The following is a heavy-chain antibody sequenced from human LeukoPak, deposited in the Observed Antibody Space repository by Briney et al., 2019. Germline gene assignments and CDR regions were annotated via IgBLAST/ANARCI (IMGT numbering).Heavy chain of an antibody. CDR1: GGSVSSTNW. D-gene: IGHD6-25*01. J-gene: IGHJ4*02. Sequence: TSETLSLTCGVSGGSVSSTNWWTWIRQPPGKGLEWIGEVHLDGRTNFNPSLKSRLTMSVDLSENHVSLKLTSVTAADAAVYYCAREGGFYRPLDYSGQGTLVTVSS. V-gene: IGHV4-4*02. CDR3: AREGGFYRPLDY. CDR2: VHLDGRT.